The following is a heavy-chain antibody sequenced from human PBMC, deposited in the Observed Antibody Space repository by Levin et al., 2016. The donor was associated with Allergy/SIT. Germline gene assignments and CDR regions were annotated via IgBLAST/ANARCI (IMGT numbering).Heavy chain of an antibody. J-gene: IGHJ4*02. D-gene: IGHD3-10*01. V-gene: IGHV4-59*01. CDR3: ARIGVWFGELERGYFDY. CDR1: GGSISSYY. Sequence: SETLSLTCTVSGGSISSYYWSWIRQPPGKGLEWIGYIYYSGSTNYNPSLKSRVTISVDTSKNQFSLKLSSVTAADTAVYYCARIGVWFGELERGYFDYWGQGTLATVSS. CDR2: IYYSGST.